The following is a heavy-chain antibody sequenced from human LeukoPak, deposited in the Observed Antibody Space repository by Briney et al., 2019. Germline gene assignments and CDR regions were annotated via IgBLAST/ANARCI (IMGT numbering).Heavy chain of an antibody. Sequence: SETLSLTCTVSGYSISSGYYWGWIRQPPGKGLEWIGNIYHGGSTYYNSSLKSRVTISVDTSKNQFSLKLSSVTAADTAVYYCARHQRGYSSSWYSLTNNWFDPWGQGTLVTVSS. J-gene: IGHJ5*02. V-gene: IGHV4-38-2*02. CDR1: GYSISSGYY. CDR3: ARHQRGYSSSWYSLTNNWFDP. D-gene: IGHD6-13*01. CDR2: IYHGGST.